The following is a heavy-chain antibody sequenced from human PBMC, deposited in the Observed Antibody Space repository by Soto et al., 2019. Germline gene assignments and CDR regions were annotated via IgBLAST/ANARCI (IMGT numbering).Heavy chain of an antibody. V-gene: IGHV4-31*03. CDR1: GGSINSGGYY. D-gene: IGHD2-2*01. CDR3: ATSYCRSTNCPYYFDS. Sequence: VQLQESGPGLVKPSQTLSLTCPVSGGSINSGGYYWIWIRQHPGKGLEWIGHIDYSGYTSYNPSLKSRLTVSVDTSKTQFSLRRTSVTAADAALYYCATSYCRSTNCPYYFDSWGQGTLVTVSS. CDR2: IDYSGYT. J-gene: IGHJ4*02.